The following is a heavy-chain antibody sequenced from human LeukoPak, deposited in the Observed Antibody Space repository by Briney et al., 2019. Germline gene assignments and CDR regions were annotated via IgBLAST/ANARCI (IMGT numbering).Heavy chain of an antibody. D-gene: IGHD2-2*01. V-gene: IGHV3-23*01. J-gene: IGHJ4*02. CDR1: GCTFSNHA. Sequence: GGSLRLSCAASGCTFSNHAMNWVREAPGKGLVWVSSICGSCGVTYYVDSVKGRFTISRDNSNNTLYLQINSLRAEDTAVYYCAKHYCSDTSCSVYSFDSWGQGTLVTVSS. CDR2: ICGSCGVT. CDR3: AKHYCSDTSCSVYSFDS.